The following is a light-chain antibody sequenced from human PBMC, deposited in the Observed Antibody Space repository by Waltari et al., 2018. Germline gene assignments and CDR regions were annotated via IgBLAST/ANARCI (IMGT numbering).Light chain of an antibody. J-gene: IGKJ1*01. Sequence: AVQMTQSPSSLSASVGDRISITCRASQDIRDDLGWYQHKSGTAPKLLTFGASTLQRGVPSRFSGSGSGTGFTLTISNLQPADSATYYCLQHSNYPWTFGQGTKVEI. CDR1: QDIRDD. V-gene: IGKV1-6*01. CDR2: GAS. CDR3: LQHSNYPWT.